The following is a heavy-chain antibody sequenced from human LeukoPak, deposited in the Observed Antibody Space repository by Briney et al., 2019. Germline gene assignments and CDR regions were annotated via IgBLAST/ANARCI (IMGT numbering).Heavy chain of an antibody. CDR1: GASISSYY. D-gene: IGHD3-3*02. V-gene: IGHV4-59*08. CDR2: IHYSGET. CDR3: ARGGIRDYYMDV. Sequence: PSETLSLTCTVSGASISSYYWTWIRQPPGKGLEWIGYIHYSGETKCNPSLKSRVTISVDTSKNQVSLQLNSVTAADTAVYYCARGGIRDYYMDVWGKGTTVTVSS. J-gene: IGHJ6*03.